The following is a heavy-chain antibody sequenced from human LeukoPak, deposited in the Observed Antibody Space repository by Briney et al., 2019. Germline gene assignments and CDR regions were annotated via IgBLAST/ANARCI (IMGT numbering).Heavy chain of an antibody. CDR2: IYYSGST. CDR3: ARRGPYYYDREFDP. D-gene: IGHD3-22*01. CDR1: GGSISSSSYC. Sequence: PSETLSLTCTVSGGSISSSSYCWGWIRQPPGKGLEWIGSIYYSGSTYYNPSLKSRVTISVDTSKNQFSLKLSSVTAADTAVYYWARRGPYYYDREFDPWGQGTLVTVSS. V-gene: IGHV4-39*07. J-gene: IGHJ5*02.